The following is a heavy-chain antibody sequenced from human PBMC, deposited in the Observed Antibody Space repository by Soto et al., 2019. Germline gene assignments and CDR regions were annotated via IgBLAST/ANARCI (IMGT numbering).Heavy chain of an antibody. V-gene: IGHV3-30-3*01. CDR1: GFTFSSSA. Sequence: QVQVVESGGGVVQPGRSLRLSCAASGFTFSSSAMHWVRQAPGKGLEWVAVISHDGNNKYYADSVKGRFSISRDNSKNTLSLQMNSLRAEDTAVYYCARDNYGDHGNYCGQGALVTVSS. D-gene: IGHD4-17*01. J-gene: IGHJ4*02. CDR3: ARDNYGDHGNY. CDR2: ISHDGNNK.